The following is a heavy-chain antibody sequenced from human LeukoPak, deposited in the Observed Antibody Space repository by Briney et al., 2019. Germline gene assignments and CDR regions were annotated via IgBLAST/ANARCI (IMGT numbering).Heavy chain of an antibody. Sequence: GRSLRLSCAASGFTFSSYEMNWVRQAPGKGLEWISYISSSSRAIYYADSVKGRFTISRDNAKNSLYLQMNSLRAEDTAVYYCARASDFWSGAYYYSMDVWGKGTTVTVSS. J-gene: IGHJ6*03. V-gene: IGHV3-48*01. CDR2: ISSSSRAI. CDR1: GFTFSSYE. CDR3: ARASDFWSGAYYYSMDV. D-gene: IGHD3-3*01.